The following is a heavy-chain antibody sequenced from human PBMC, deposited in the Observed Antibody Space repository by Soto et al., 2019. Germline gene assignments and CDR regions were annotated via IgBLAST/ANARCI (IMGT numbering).Heavy chain of an antibody. V-gene: IGHV5-51*01. CDR3: ARGHLPWDYHSYGMDV. CDR1: GYSFTSYW. CDR2: IYPGDSDT. Sequence: GESLKISCKGSGYSFTSYWIGWVRQMPGKGLESMGIIYPGDSDTRYSPSFQGQVAISADKSISTAYLQWSSLRPEDMAVYYCARGHLPWDYHSYGMDVRGQGTTVTVSS. D-gene: IGHD7-27*01. J-gene: IGHJ6*02.